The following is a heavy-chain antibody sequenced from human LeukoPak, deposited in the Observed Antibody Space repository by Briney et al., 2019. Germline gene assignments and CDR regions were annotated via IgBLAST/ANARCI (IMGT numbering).Heavy chain of an antibody. CDR2: NRGKYYGGTT. CDR1: GGSFSGYY. V-gene: IGHV3-49*03. Sequence: LSLTCAVYGGSFSGYYWSWIRQAPGKGLEWLGHNRGKYYGGTTEYAASVKGRFTISRDDSKSIVYLQMNSLKIEDTALYYCCRHGVGSSLDYWGQGTLVTVSS. D-gene: IGHD1-14*01. J-gene: IGHJ4*02. CDR3: CRHGVGSSLDY.